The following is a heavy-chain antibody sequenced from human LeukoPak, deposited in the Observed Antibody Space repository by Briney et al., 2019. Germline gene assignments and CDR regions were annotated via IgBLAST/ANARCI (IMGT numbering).Heavy chain of an antibody. Sequence: GGSLRLSCAASAFTFSSYLMSWVRQAPGKGLEWVSAIGGDSGNTYYADSVKGRFTISRDNSKNTLYLQMNSLGADDTAVYYCAKDQRRESPHYLDSWGQGTLVTVSS. CDR2: IGGDSGNT. J-gene: IGHJ4*02. CDR1: AFTFSSYL. CDR3: AKDQRRESPHYLDS. V-gene: IGHV3-23*01.